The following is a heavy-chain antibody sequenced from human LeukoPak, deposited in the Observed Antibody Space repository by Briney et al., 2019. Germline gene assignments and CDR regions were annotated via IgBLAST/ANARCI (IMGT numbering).Heavy chain of an antibody. J-gene: IGHJ3*02. V-gene: IGHV4-4*07. CDR3: ARGGYYDSRNAFDI. CDR1: GGSISSYY. CDR2: IQTSGST. D-gene: IGHD3-22*01. Sequence: SETLSLTCTVSGGSISSYYWSWIRQPAGKGLEWLGRIQTSGSTNYNPSLKSRVTMSVDTSKSQFSLNLNSVTAADTAVYYCARGGYYDSRNAFDIWGQGTEVTVSS.